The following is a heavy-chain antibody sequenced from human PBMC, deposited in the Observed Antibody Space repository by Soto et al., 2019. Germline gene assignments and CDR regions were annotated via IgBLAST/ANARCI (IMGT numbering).Heavy chain of an antibody. CDR1: GGSVSSGSYY. D-gene: IGHD6-13*01. V-gene: IGHV4-61*01. Sequence: QVQLQESGPGLVKPSETLSLTCTVSGGSVSSGSYYWSWIRQPPGTGLEWIGYIYYSGSTNYTHSLKSRVTIPVDTSKNQFSLKLSSVTAADTAVYYCARGGSSWYHPFDYWGQGALVAVAS. CDR3: ARGGSSWYHPFDY. J-gene: IGHJ4*02. CDR2: IYYSGST.